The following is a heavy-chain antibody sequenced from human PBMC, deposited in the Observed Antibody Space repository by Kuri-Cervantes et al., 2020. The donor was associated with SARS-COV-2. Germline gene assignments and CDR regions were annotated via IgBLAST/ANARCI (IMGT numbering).Heavy chain of an antibody. CDR3: ARDRANDAFDI. CDR2: ISSNGGST. CDR1: GFTFSSYA. V-gene: IGHV3-64*01. J-gene: IGHJ3*02. D-gene: IGHD4/OR15-4a*01. Sequence: GGSLRLSCAASGFTFSSYAMHWVRQAPGKGLEYVSAISSNGGSTYYANSVKGRFTISRDNSKNTLYLQMGSLRAEDMAVYYCARDRANDAFDIWGQGTMVTVSS.